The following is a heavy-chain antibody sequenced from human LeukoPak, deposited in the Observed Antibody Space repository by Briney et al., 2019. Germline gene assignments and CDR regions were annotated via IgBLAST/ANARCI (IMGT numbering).Heavy chain of an antibody. CDR3: ARDKGAAGTTAFAD. Sequence: SETLSLTCTVSGGSVSSADYFWSWIRQPPGRGLEWIGFIYYTGSTNYNSSLKSRVTISVDTSKNLFSLRLSSVTAADTAVYYCARDKGAAGTTAFADWGQGTLVTVSS. D-gene: IGHD6-13*01. J-gene: IGHJ4*02. CDR1: GGSVSSADYF. CDR2: IYYTGST. V-gene: IGHV4-61*08.